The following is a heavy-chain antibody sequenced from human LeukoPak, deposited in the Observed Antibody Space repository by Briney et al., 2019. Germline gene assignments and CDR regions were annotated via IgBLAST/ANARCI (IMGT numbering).Heavy chain of an antibody. CDR1: GYKFTTYW. V-gene: IGHV5-51*01. CDR3: ARRPYYYGMDV. J-gene: IGHJ6*02. CDR2: IYPSDSDT. Sequence: GESLKISCKGSGYKFTTYWIAWMRQMPGKGLEWMGIIYPSDSDTRYSPSFQGQVTISVDKSINTAYLQWSNLKASDTAIYYCARRPYYYGMDVWGQGTAVTVSS.